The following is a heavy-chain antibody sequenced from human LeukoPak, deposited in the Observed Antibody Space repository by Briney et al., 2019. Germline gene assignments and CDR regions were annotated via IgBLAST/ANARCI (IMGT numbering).Heavy chain of an antibody. Sequence: SETLSLTCTVSGGSISSSNSYWGWIRQPPGKGLEWIGSIYYTGNTYYNASLKSRVTISIDTSKNQISLRLTSVTATDTAMYYCARQTGSGLFTLPGGQGTLVTVSS. D-gene: IGHD3/OR15-3a*01. CDR2: IYYTGNT. CDR3: ARQTGSGLFTLP. CDR1: GGSISSSNSY. V-gene: IGHV4-39*01. J-gene: IGHJ4*02.